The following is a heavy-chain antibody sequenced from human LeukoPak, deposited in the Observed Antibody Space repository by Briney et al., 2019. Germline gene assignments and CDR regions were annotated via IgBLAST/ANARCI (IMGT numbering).Heavy chain of an antibody. D-gene: IGHD3-9*01. Sequence: PSQTLSLTCTVSGGSISSGGYYWSWIRQHPGKGLEWIGYIYYSGSTYYNPSLKSRVTISVDTSKNQFSLKLSSVTAADTAVYYCARHPPHWLGVHFDYWGQGTLVTVSS. CDR2: IYYSGST. CDR3: ARHPPHWLGVHFDY. V-gene: IGHV4-31*03. CDR1: GGSISSGGYY. J-gene: IGHJ4*02.